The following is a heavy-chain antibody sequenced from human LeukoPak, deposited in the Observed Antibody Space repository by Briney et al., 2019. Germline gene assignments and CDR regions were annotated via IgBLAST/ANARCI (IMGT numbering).Heavy chain of an antibody. CDR1: GGSFSGYY. J-gene: IGHJ6*02. Sequence: PSETLSLTCAVYGGSFSGYYWSWIRQSPGKGLEWIGNIYYGGSTYYNPSLQSRVTISVDTSKNQFSLKLGSVTAADTAVYYCARDRIVGVERPVDVWGQGTTVTVSS. CDR3: ARDRIVGVERPVDV. D-gene: IGHD1-26*01. CDR2: IYYGGST. V-gene: IGHV4-34*01.